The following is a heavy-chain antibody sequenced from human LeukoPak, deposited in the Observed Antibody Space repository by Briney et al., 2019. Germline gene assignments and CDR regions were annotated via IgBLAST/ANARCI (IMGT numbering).Heavy chain of an antibody. CDR3: AKDPYGGNSGRFDY. J-gene: IGHJ4*02. D-gene: IGHD4-23*01. V-gene: IGHV3-9*01. Sequence: GGSLRLSCVASGFTFDDYAMHWVRQAPGKGLEWVSGISWNSGSVGYADSVKGRFTISRDNAKNSLYLQMNSLRAEDTALYYCAKDPYGGNSGRFDYWGQGTLVTVSS. CDR2: ISWNSGSV. CDR1: GFTFDDYA.